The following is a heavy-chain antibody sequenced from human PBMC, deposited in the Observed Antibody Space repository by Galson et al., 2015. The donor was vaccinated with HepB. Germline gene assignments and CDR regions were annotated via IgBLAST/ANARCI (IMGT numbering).Heavy chain of an antibody. V-gene: IGHV1-2*04. Sequence: SVKVSCKASGYTFTGYYMHWVRQAPGQGLEWMGWINPNSGGTNYAQKFQGWVTMPRDTSISPAYMELSRLRSDDTAVYYCARRRGSSGHDWFDPWGQGTLVTVSS. CDR3: ARRRGSSGHDWFDP. D-gene: IGHD5-12*01. J-gene: IGHJ5*02. CDR1: GYTFTGYY. CDR2: INPNSGGT.